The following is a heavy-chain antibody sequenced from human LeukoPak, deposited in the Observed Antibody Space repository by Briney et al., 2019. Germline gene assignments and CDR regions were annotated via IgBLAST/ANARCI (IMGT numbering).Heavy chain of an antibody. V-gene: IGHV1-2*02. CDR3: AGPIYGGNRGVDY. CDR2: INPNSGGT. Sequence: ASVKVSCKASGYTFTGYYMHWVRQAPGQGLEWMGWINPNSGGTNYAQKFQGRVTMTRDTFISTAYMELSRLRSDDTAVYYCAGPIYGGNRGVDYWGQGTLVTVSS. J-gene: IGHJ4*02. D-gene: IGHD4-23*01. CDR1: GYTFTGYY.